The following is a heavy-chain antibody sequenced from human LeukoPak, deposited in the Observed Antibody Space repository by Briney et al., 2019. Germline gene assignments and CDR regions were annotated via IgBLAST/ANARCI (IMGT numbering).Heavy chain of an antibody. V-gene: IGHV3-23*01. J-gene: IGHJ4*02. D-gene: IGHD6-19*01. CDR1: GFTFSTYD. CDR3: AKDGARIAVAELDS. CDR2: ISGSGGIT. Sequence: PGGSLRLSCAASGFTFSTYDMSWVRQAPGKGLEWVSAISGSGGITYADSVKGRFAISRDNSKNTLYLQMNSLRAEDTAVYYCAKDGARIAVAELDSWGQGTLVTVSS.